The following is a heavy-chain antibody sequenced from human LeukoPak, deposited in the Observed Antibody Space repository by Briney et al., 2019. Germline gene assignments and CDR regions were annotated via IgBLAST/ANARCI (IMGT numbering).Heavy chain of an antibody. J-gene: IGHJ4*02. D-gene: IGHD4-17*01. CDR2: ISSSGSTI. CDR3: AREAVTTSLFDY. V-gene: IGHV3-48*03. CDR1: GFTFSSYE. Sequence: PGGSLRLSCAASGFTFSSYEMNWVRQAPGKGLEWVSYISSSGSTIYYADSVKGRFTISRDNAKNSLYLQMNGLRAEDTAVYYCAREAVTTSLFDYWGQGTLVTVSS.